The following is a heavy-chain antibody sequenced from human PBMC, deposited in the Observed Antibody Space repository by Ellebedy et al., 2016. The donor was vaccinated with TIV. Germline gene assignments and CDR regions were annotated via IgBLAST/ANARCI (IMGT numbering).Heavy chain of an antibody. CDR3: ARDFRQWLAQGDALDV. V-gene: IGHV3-48*01. CDR2: ISSGRCSI. CDR1: GFTFSLYS. Sequence: GESLKIPCAASGFTFSLYSMTWVRQAPGKGLEWISYISSGRCSIYYADSVKRRFTITRDNDKNLLYLQMSSLRVEDTAVYYCARDFRQWLAQGDALDVWGQGTTVTVSS. D-gene: IGHD6-19*01. J-gene: IGHJ6*02.